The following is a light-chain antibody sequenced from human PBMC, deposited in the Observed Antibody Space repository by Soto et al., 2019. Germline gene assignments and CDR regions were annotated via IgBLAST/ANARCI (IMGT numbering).Light chain of an antibody. CDR1: QSVGSTY. V-gene: IGKV3-20*01. J-gene: IGKJ1*01. CDR3: QQYGSSPPWT. Sequence: EIVLTQSPGTLSLSPGERATLSCRASQSVGSTYLAWYQQKPGQAPRLLIYGASSRATGIPDSFSGSGSGTDFTLTISRLEPEDFAVYYCQQYGSSPPWTFGQGTKV. CDR2: GAS.